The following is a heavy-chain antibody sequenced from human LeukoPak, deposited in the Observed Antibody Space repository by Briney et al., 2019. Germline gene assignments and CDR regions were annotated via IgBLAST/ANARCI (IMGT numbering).Heavy chain of an antibody. CDR1: GFTVSNYY. CDR3: AEYLDY. CDR2: LYTNGPT. D-gene: IGHD2/OR15-2a*01. J-gene: IGHJ4*02. Sequence: GGSLRLSCAASGFTVSNYYMSWVRQAPGKGLEWLSVLYTNGPTYYAESVKGRFTISRDNSKNTLYLQMNSLRAEDTAVYYCAEYLDYWGQGTLVTVSS. V-gene: IGHV3-53*01.